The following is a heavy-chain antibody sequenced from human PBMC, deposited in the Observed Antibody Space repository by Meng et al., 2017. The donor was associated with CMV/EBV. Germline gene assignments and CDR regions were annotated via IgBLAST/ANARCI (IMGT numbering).Heavy chain of an antibody. J-gene: IGHJ4*02. CDR2: ISSSSSYI. CDR3: ARDREDITLDY. V-gene: IGHV3-21*01. D-gene: IGHD2-15*01. Sequence: GESLRLSCAASGFTFSSYSMNWVRQAPGKGLEWVSSISSSSSYIYYADSVKGRFTISRDNAKNSLYLQMNSLRAEDTAVYYCARDREDITLDYWGQGTLVTVSS. CDR1: GFTFSSYS.